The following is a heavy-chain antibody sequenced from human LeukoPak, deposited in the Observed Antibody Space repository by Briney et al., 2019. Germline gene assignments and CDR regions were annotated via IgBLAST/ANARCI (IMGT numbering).Heavy chain of an antibody. J-gene: IGHJ4*02. CDR1: GGSISSGSYY. CDR2: LCYSGST. V-gene: IGHV4-39*07. CDR3: ARSSGSSDYGN. D-gene: IGHD4-17*01. Sequence: SETLSLTCTVSGGSISSGSYYWGWIRQPPGKGLEWIGSLCYSGSTSYNPSLKSRVTISRDTSKNQFSLRLNSVTAGDTAVYYCARSSGSSDYGNWGQGTLVTVSS.